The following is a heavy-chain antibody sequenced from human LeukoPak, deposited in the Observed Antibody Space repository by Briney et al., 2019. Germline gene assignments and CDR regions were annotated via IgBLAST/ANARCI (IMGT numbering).Heavy chain of an antibody. Sequence: GGSLRLSCAASGFTFSSYGMHWVRQAPGKGLEWVAVISYDGSNKYYADSVKGRFTISRDNSKNTLYLQMNSLRAEDTAAFYCAKDAPPCSGGSCYSGYYFYGMDVWGKGTTVTVSS. D-gene: IGHD2-15*01. CDR1: GFTFSSYG. V-gene: IGHV3-30*18. J-gene: IGHJ6*04. CDR2: ISYDGSNK. CDR3: AKDAPPCSGGSCYSGYYFYGMDV.